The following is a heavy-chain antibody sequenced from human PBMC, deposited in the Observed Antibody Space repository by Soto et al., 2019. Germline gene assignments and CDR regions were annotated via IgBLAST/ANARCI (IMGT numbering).Heavy chain of an antibody. CDR1: GFTFSSYA. D-gene: IGHD2-2*01. J-gene: IGHJ4*02. CDR3: AKAIRNIVLEPAGVTFDY. V-gene: IGHV3-23*01. Sequence: GGSLRLSCAASGFTFSSYAMSWVRQAPGKGLEWVSAISGSGGSTYYADSVKGRFTISRDNSKNTLYLQVNSLRAEDTAVYYCAKAIRNIVLEPAGVTFDYWGQGTLVTVSS. CDR2: ISGSGGST.